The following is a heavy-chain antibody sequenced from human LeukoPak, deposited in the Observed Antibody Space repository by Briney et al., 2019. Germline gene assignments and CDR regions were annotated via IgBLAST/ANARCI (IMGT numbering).Heavy chain of an antibody. CDR2: ISAYNGNT. Sequence: ASVKVSCKASGYTFTSYGISWVRQAPGQGLEWMGWISAYNGNTNYAQKLQGRVTMTTDTSTSTAYMELRSLRSDDTAVYYCARDEENGGTQQLVRFLTGIDAFDIWGQGTMVTVSP. V-gene: IGHV1-18*01. D-gene: IGHD6-13*01. CDR1: GYTFTSYG. CDR3: ARDEENGGTQQLVRFLTGIDAFDI. J-gene: IGHJ3*02.